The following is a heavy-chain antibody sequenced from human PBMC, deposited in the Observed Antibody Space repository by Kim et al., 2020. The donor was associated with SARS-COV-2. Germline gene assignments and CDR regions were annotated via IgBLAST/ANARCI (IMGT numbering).Heavy chain of an antibody. V-gene: IGHV4-59*01. CDR2: IYYSGST. Sequence: SETLSLTCTVSGGSISSYFWSWIRQPPGKGLEWIGYIYYSGSTRYNPSLRSRVTISVDTSKNQFSLKLSSVTAADTAVYYCASGQPEGHNWFDPWGQGTLVTVSS. CDR1: GGSISSYF. CDR3: ASGQPEGHNWFDP. D-gene: IGHD2-2*01. J-gene: IGHJ5*02.